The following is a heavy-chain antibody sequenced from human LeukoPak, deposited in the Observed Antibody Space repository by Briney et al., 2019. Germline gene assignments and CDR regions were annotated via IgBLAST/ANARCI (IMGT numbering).Heavy chain of an antibody. D-gene: IGHD6-19*01. CDR2: ISYDGSNK. J-gene: IGHJ4*02. CDR3: ARRYSSGWSVDY. V-gene: IGHV3-30*04. Sequence: PGRSLRLSCAASGFSISKYAMHWVRQAPGKGLEWVAVISYDGSNKYYSDSVKGRFTISTDTSKNTVYLQMNSLRAEDTAVYYCARRYSSGWSVDYWGQGTLVTVSS. CDR1: GFSISKYA.